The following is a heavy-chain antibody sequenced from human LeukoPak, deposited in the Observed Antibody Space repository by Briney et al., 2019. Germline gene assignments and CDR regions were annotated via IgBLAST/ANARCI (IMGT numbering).Heavy chain of an antibody. CDR2: VDPDTGDT. CDR1: GYTFIDHY. CDR3: ARAGHNSNSGGYDF. D-gene: IGHD3-22*01. J-gene: IGHJ4*02. Sequence: GASVKVSCKPPGYTFIDHYLHWVRQAPGQGLESLGWVDPDTGDTNYPQKFQGRVTMTRGTSISTAYMELNRLRSDDTAVYYCARAGHNSNSGGYDFWGLGTLVTVSS. V-gene: IGHV1-2*02.